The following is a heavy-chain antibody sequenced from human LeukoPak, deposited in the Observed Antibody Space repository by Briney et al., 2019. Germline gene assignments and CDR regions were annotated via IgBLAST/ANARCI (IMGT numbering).Heavy chain of an antibody. CDR2: IYYTGSV. Sequence: TLSLTCTVSGASISTGGFYWTWIRQPPGEGLEWIGYIYYTGSVDHNASLKSRLTISLDTSKNRFSLKLNSVTAADTAVYYCARDHSYYFGSQTSTLDVWGQGTAVTVSS. CDR3: ARDHSYYFGSQTSTLDV. D-gene: IGHD3-10*01. V-gene: IGHV4-31*03. J-gene: IGHJ6*02. CDR1: GASISTGGFY.